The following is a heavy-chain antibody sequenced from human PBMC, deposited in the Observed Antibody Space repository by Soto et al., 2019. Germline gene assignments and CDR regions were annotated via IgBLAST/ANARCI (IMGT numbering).Heavy chain of an antibody. V-gene: IGHV1-69*02. CDR1: GSTFSRYT. D-gene: IGHD3-10*01. CDR2: IIPIAAIA. Sequence: QVQLVQSGAEVKKPGSSVKVSCKASGSTFSRYTINWVRQAPGQGLEWMGRIIPIAAIANYTQKFQGRVTITVDKSSTTAYMELSSLRSDDTAVYYCARGSTIVRGAPSWFDPWGQGTLVTVSS. J-gene: IGHJ5*02. CDR3: ARGSTIVRGAPSWFDP.